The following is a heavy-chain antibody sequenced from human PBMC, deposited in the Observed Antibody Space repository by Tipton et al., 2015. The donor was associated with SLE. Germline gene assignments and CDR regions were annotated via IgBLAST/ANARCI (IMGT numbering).Heavy chain of an antibody. CDR3: ARGYSSSWYREFFDI. CDR1: GGSISNPSLY. CDR2: IYTRGNT. D-gene: IGHD6-13*01. Sequence: TLSLTCTVSGGSISNPSLYWSWVRQPAEKGLEWIGHIYTRGNTNYNPSLKSRVSMSIDTSKNQLSLRLSSLSAADTAFYYCARGYSSSWYREFFDIWGRGTLVTVSS. V-gene: IGHV4-61*09. J-gene: IGHJ2*01.